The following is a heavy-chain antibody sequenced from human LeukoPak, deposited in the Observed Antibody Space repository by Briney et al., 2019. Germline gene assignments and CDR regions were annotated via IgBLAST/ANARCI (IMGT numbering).Heavy chain of an antibody. V-gene: IGHV4-39*01. CDR2: IYYSGST. D-gene: IGHD4-23*01. CDR1: GGSISRSSYY. J-gene: IGHJ2*01. Sequence: SETLSLTCTVSGGSISRSSYYWGWIRQPPGKGLEWIGSIYYSGSTYYNPSLKSRVTISVDTSKNQFSLELSSVTAADTAVNYCARREYGGNSAWYFDLWGRGTLVTVSP. CDR3: ARREYGGNSAWYFDL.